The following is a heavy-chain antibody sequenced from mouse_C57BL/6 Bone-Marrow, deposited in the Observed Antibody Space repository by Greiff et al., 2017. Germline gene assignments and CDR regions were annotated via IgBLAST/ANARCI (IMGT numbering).Heavy chain of an antibody. V-gene: IGHV1-59*01. CDR2: IDPSDSYT. CDR1: GYTFTSYW. Sequence: VQLQQPGAELVRPGTSVKLSCKASGYTFTSYWMHWVKQRPGQGLEWIGVIDPSDSYTNYNQKFKGKATLTVDTSSSPAYMQLSSLTSEDSAVYYCAREGLPRGDYWGQGTSVTVSS. CDR3: AREGLPRGDY. D-gene: IGHD2-2*01. J-gene: IGHJ4*01.